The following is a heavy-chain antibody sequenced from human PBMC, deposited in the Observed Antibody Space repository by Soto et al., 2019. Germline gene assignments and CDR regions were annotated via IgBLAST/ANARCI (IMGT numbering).Heavy chain of an antibody. CDR1: GYTFTSYG. CDR2: ISAYNGNT. Sequence: GASVKVSCKASGYTFTSYGISWVRQAPGQGLEWMGWISAYNGNTNYAQKLQGRVTMTTDTSTSTAYMELRSLRSDDTAVYYCARDREWIAVARNDAFDIWGQGTMVTVSS. J-gene: IGHJ3*02. V-gene: IGHV1-18*01. D-gene: IGHD6-19*01. CDR3: ARDREWIAVARNDAFDI.